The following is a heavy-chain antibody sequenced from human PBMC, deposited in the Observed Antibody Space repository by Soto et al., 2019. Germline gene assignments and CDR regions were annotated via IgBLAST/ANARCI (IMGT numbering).Heavy chain of an antibody. CDR2: IFYSRNT. J-gene: IGHJ6*02. CDR1: NGSISSSSYY. Sequence: SETLSLTCTVANGSISSSSYYWAWIRQPPGRGLEWIGSIFYSRNTYYNASLKSRVTISVDTSKNQFSLKLSSVTAADTAVYYCAREKYYYYGMDVWGQGTTVTVSS. V-gene: IGHV4-39*07. CDR3: AREKYYYYGMDV.